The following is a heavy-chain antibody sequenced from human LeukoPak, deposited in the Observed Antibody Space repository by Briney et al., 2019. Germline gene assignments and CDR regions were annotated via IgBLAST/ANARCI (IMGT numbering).Heavy chain of an antibody. Sequence: SQTLSLTCAISGDSVSSISVAWNWIRQSPSRGLEWLGRTYYRSKWYYEYAVSVKGRININPNPSKNQFSLQLNSVTPEDTAVYYCALARSEYHYGMDVWGQGTTVTVSS. J-gene: IGHJ6*02. CDR1: GDSVSSISVA. CDR3: ALARSEYHYGMDV. V-gene: IGHV6-1*01. CDR2: TYYRSKWYY.